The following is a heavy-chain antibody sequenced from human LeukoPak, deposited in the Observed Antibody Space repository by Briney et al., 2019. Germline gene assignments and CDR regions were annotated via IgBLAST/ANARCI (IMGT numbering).Heavy chain of an antibody. CDR3: KSGGAAPGSFDY. J-gene: IGHJ4*02. CDR1: GFTFSRYW. V-gene: IGHV3-7*01. CDR2: IKYDGSED. D-gene: IGHD1-1*01. Sequence: GGSLRLSCAASGFTFSRYWMSWMRQAPGKGLEWVANIKYDGSEDYYVDSVKGRFTISRDNAKNTLHLQLNSLRVEDTAVYYCKSGGAAPGSFDYWGQGTLVTVSP.